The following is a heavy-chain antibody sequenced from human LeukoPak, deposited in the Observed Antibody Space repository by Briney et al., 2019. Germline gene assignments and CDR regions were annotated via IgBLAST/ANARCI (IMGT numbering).Heavy chain of an antibody. V-gene: IGHV3-74*01. CDR3: ARDRNTGSSYENLFEY. J-gene: IGHJ4*02. CDR1: GFSFSSYG. Sequence: GRSLRLSCAASGFSFSSYGMHWVRQAPGKGLVWVSRINSDGSSTSYADSVKGRFTISRDNAKNTLYLQMNSLRAEDTSVYYCARDRNTGSSYENLFEYWGQGSLVTVSS. CDR2: INSDGSST. D-gene: IGHD1-26*01.